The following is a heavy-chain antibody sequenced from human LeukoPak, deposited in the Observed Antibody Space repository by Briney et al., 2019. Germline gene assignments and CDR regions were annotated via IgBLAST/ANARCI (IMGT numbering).Heavy chain of an antibody. CDR2: INHSGST. CDR1: GGSFSGYY. CDR3: ARGRNIAAAGDTTFDY. D-gene: IGHD6-13*01. J-gene: IGHJ4*02. Sequence: SESLSLTCAVYGGSFSGYYWSWIRQPPGKGLEWIGEINHSGSTNYNPSLKSRVTISVDTSKNQFSLKLSSVTAADTAVYYCARGRNIAAAGDTTFDYWGQGTLVTVSS. V-gene: IGHV4-34*01.